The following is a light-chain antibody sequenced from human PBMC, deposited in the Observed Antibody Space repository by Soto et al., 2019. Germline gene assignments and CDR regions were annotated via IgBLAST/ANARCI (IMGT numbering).Light chain of an antibody. CDR3: FSYTSSGTYV. J-gene: IGLJ1*01. CDR1: SSDVGNYKY. CDR2: EVS. V-gene: IGLV2-14*01. Sequence: SVLTQPASVSGSPGQSITISCTGTSSDVGNYKYVSWYQQHPGKAPKLMIYEVSNRPSGVSNRFSGSKSGSTDSLTISGLQAEDETDDYCFSYTSSGTYVFGTGTKLTVL.